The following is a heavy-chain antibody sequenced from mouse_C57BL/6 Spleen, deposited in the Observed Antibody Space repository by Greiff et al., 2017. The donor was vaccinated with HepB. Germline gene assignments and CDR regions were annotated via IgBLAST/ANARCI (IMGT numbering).Heavy chain of an antibody. D-gene: IGHD2-5*01. CDR3: ASSSYYSNWKYFDY. V-gene: IGHV7-3*01. J-gene: IGHJ2*01. CDR2: IRNKANGYTT. Sequence: EVQGVESGGGLVQPGGSLSLSCAASGFTFTDYYMSWVRQPPGKALEWLGFIRNKANGYTTEYSASVKGRFTISRDNSQSILYLQMNALRAEDSATYSCASSSYYSNWKYFDYWGQGTTLTVSS. CDR1: GFTFTDYY.